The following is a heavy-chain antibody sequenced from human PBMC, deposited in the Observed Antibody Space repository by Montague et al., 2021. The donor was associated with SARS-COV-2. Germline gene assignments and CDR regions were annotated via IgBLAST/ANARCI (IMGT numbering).Heavy chain of an antibody. CDR3: ARGSRWYDYWYFDL. CDR1: GGSFSGYY. V-gene: IGHV4-34*01. D-gene: IGHD6-19*01. J-gene: IGHJ2*01. CDR2: INPSGST. Sequence: SETLSLTCAVYGGSFSGYYWSWIRQPPGKGLEWIGDINPSGSTNYNPSLKSRVTISIDTSKNQFSLKLSSVTAADTAVYYCARGSRWYDYWYFDLWGRGTLVTVSS.